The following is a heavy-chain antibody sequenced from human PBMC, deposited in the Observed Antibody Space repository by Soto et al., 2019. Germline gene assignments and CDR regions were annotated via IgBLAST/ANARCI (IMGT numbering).Heavy chain of an antibody. V-gene: IGHV3-53*02. Sequence: EVQLVETGGGLIQPGGSLRLSCAASGFTVSSNYMTWVRQAPGKGLEWVSVIYSGGSTYYADSVKGRFTISRDNSKNTLYLQMNSLRAEDTAVYYCATVGGSSYGLHYYYVMDVWAQGTTVTVSS. CDR3: ATVGGSSYGLHYYYVMDV. CDR1: GFTVSSNY. CDR2: IYSGGST. J-gene: IGHJ6*02. D-gene: IGHD5-18*01.